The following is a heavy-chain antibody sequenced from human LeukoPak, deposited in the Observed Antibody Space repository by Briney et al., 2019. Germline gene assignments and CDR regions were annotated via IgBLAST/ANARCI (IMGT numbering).Heavy chain of an antibody. CDR3: ARDSSSNWNYVGAFDI. D-gene: IGHD1-7*01. CDR1: GFTFSSYA. V-gene: IGHV3-30-3*01. Sequence: GGSLRLFCAASGFTFSSYAMHWVRQAPGKGLEWVAVISYDGSNKYYADSVKGRFTISRDNSKNTLYLQMNSLRAEDTAVYYCARDSSSNWNYVGAFDIWGQGTMVTVSS. CDR2: ISYDGSNK. J-gene: IGHJ3*02.